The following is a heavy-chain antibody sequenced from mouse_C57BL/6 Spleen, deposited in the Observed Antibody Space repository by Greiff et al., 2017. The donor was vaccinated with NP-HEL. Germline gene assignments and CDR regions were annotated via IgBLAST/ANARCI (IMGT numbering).Heavy chain of an antibody. J-gene: IGHJ1*03. CDR2: ISDGGSYT. V-gene: IGHV5-4*01. CDR1: GFTFSSYA. CDR3: ARDYRVIFDV. D-gene: IGHD2-14*01. Sequence: EVKLVESGGGLVKPGGSLKLSCAASGFTFSSYAMSWVRQTPEKRLEWVATISDGGSYTYYPDNVKGRFTISRDNAKNNRYLQMNHLKSEDTARYYCARDYRVIFDVWGTGTTVTVSS.